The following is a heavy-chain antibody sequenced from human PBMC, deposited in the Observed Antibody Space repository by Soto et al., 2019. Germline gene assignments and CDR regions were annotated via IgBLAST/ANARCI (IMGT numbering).Heavy chain of an antibody. D-gene: IGHD2-15*01. V-gene: IGHV4-39*02. J-gene: IGHJ4*02. Sequence: SEILSLTCTVSGASIKSSNYFWGWIRQPPGKGLEFVGSIHSSGGTYYNPSLKSRVTVSVDLSNSHFSLSLKSLTATGTAVYYCGRLAEAATGHTDFDFWGQGTLVTVSS. CDR1: GASIKSSNYF. CDR3: GRLAEAATGHTDFDF. CDR2: IHSSGGT.